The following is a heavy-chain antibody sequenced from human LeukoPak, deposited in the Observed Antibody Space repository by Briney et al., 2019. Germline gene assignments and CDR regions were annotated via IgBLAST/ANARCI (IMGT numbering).Heavy chain of an antibody. CDR2: INHSGST. D-gene: IGHD3-10*01. V-gene: IGHV4-34*01. CDR3: AKGYYYGSGSYYTPYNWFDP. Sequence: PSETLSLTCAVYGGSFSGYYWSWIRQPPGKGLEWIGEINHSGSTNYNPSLKSRVTISVDTSKDQFSLKLSSVTAADTAAYYCAKGYYYGSGSYYTPYNWFDPWGQGTLVTVSS. CDR1: GGSFSGYY. J-gene: IGHJ5*02.